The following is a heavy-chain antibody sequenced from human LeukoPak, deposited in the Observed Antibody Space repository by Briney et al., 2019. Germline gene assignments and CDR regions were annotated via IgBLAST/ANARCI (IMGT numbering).Heavy chain of an antibody. CDR3: ARMGADTSFDY. Sequence: GGSLRLSCAASGFTFSSYSMNWVRQAPGKGLEWVSSISSSSSYIYYADSVKGRFTISRDNAKNSLYLQMNSLRAEDTAVHYCARMGADTSFDYWGQGTLVTVSS. CDR2: ISSSSSYI. V-gene: IGHV3-21*01. D-gene: IGHD1-26*01. CDR1: GFTFSSYS. J-gene: IGHJ4*02.